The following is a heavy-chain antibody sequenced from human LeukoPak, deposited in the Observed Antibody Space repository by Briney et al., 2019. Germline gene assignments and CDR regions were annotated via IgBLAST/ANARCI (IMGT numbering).Heavy chain of an antibody. CDR3: VKSAGKDGYRDVFDI. J-gene: IGHJ3*02. CDR2: ITKSGDQT. CDR1: GITFSNSA. V-gene: IGHV3-23*01. D-gene: IGHD5-24*01. Sequence: GGSLRLSCVPSGITFSNSALSWVRQAPGKGLEWVSTITKSGDQTYYADSVRGLFTISRDNSKSTLYLQVNSLRAEDTAVYHCVKSAGKDGYRDVFDIWGQGTVVTVSS.